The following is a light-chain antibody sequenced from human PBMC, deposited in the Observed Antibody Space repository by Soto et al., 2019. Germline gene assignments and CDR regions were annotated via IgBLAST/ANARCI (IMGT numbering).Light chain of an antibody. CDR1: QSVDSN. V-gene: IGKV3-15*01. CDR3: QQYNNWRT. J-gene: IGKJ1*01. CDR2: DAS. Sequence: EIVMTQSPSTLSVSVGDRAPLSCRASQSVDSNLAWYQQKPGQTPRLLIYDASTRATGIPARISGSGSGKEFTLTSSSLPSEDFAVDCCQQYNNWRTVGQGTKVDIK.